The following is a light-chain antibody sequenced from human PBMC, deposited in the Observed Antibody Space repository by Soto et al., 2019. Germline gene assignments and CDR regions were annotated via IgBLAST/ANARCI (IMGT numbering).Light chain of an antibody. CDR1: SSVVGGYNY. Sequence: QSVLTQPASVSGSPGQSITISCTGTSSVVGGYNYVSWYQQRPGKAPKLMIYDVSNRPSGVSNRFSGSKSGNTASLTISGLQAEDEADYYCSSYTSSSPYVFGTGTKVTVL. CDR2: DVS. V-gene: IGLV2-14*01. CDR3: SSYTSSSPYV. J-gene: IGLJ1*01.